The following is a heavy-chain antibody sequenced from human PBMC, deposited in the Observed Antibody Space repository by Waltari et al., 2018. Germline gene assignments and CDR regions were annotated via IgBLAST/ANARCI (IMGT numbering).Heavy chain of an antibody. CDR1: GGSISSYY. D-gene: IGHD3-22*01. Sequence: QVQLQESGPGLVKPSETLSLTCTVSGGSISSYYWSWIRQLPGKGLEWIGYIYYSGSTNYNPSLKSRVTISVDTSKNQFSLKLSSVTAADTAVYYCAVRPYDSSGYDYWGQGTLVTVSS. CDR3: AVRPYDSSGYDY. V-gene: IGHV4-59*01. CDR2: IYYSGST. J-gene: IGHJ4*02.